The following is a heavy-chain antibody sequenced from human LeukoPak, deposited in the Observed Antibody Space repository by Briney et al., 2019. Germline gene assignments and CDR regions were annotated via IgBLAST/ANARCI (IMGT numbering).Heavy chain of an antibody. CDR1: GFTFSSYE. CDR3: AREKLSFFDSSGYFDY. V-gene: IGHV3-48*03. Sequence: PGGSLRLSCAASGFTFSSYEMNWVRRAPGKGLEWVSFISSSGSAIHYADSVRGRFTISRDNAKNSLYLQMSRLRAEDTAVYYCAREKLSFFDSSGYFDYWGQGTLVTVSS. J-gene: IGHJ4*02. D-gene: IGHD3-22*01. CDR2: ISSSGSAI.